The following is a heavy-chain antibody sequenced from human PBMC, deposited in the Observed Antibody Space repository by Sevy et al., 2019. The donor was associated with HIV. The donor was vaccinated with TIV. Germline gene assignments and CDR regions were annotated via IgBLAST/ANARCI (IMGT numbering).Heavy chain of an antibody. CDR3: ARVGVTQPNIYYYYYMDV. CDR1: GGSISSSSYY. D-gene: IGHD2-21*02. J-gene: IGHJ6*03. CDR2: IYYSGST. Sequence: SETLSLTCTVSGGSISSSSYYWGWMRQPPGKGLEWIGSIYYSGSTYYNPSLKSRVTISVDTSKNQFSLKLSSVTAADTAVYYCARVGVTQPNIYYYYYMDVWGKGTTVTVSS. V-gene: IGHV4-39*01.